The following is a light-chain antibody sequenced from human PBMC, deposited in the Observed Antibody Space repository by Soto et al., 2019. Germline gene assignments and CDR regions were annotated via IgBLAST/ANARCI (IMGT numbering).Light chain of an antibody. CDR1: QSVSSNY. CDR3: QQYGSSPFT. Sequence: EIVLTQSPGTLSLSPGERATLSCRASQSVSSNYLAWYQQKPGQAPRLLIYGASSRATGIPDRFSGSGSGTDFTLTISRLEPEDFAVYYCQQYGSSPFTFGGGTKVEIE. J-gene: IGKJ4*01. V-gene: IGKV3-20*01. CDR2: GAS.